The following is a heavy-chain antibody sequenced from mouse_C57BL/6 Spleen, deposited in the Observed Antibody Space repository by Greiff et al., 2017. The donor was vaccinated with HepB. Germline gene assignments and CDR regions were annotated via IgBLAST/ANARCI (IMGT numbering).Heavy chain of an antibody. CDR1: GFNIKDDY. Sequence: EVQLQQSGAELVRPGASVKLSCTASGFNIKDDYMHWVKQRPEQGLEWIGWIDPEYGDTEYASKFQVKAAITADTSSTTAYLQLSSLTPEDTAVYYGTTRARTGFAYWSQGTLVTVSA. J-gene: IGHJ3*01. CDR3: TTRARTGFAY. CDR2: IDPEYGDT. V-gene: IGHV14-4*01. D-gene: IGHD3-3*01.